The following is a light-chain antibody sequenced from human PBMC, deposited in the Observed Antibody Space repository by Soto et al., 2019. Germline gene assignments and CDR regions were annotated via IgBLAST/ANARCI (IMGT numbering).Light chain of an antibody. J-gene: IGKJ5*01. V-gene: IGKV3-11*01. CDR1: QSVGSY. Sequence: EIVLTQSPATLSLSPGERATLSCRASQSVGSYLAWYQQKPGQAPRPLIYDASNRATGIPARFSGSGSGTDLTLTISSLEPEDFAVYYCQQRSNWPTITFGQGTRLEIK. CDR3: QQRSNWPTIT. CDR2: DAS.